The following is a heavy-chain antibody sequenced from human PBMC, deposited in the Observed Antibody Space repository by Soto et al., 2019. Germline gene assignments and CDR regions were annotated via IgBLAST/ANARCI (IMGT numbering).Heavy chain of an antibody. CDR1: GFTFSSYS. Sequence: HPGGSLRLSCAASGFTFSSYSMNWVRQAPGKGLEWVSYISSSSSTIYYADSVKGRFTISRDNAMNSLYLQMNSLRDEDTAVYYCAREPTVTTVRGAPYYYYYGMDVWGQGTTVTVSS. V-gene: IGHV3-48*02. CDR2: ISSSSSTI. CDR3: AREPTVTTVRGAPYYYYYGMDV. D-gene: IGHD4-4*01. J-gene: IGHJ6*02.